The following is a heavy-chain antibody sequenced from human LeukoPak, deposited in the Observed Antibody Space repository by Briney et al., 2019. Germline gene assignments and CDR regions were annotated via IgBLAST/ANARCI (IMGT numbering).Heavy chain of an antibody. D-gene: IGHD7-27*01. CDR2: INTDGSST. CDR1: GFTFSSYW. V-gene: IGHV3-74*01. J-gene: IGHJ3*02. Sequence: GGSLRLSCAASGFTFSSYWMHWVRQAPGKGLVWVSRINTDGSSTSYADSVKGRFTISRDNAKNTLYLQMNSLRAEDTAVYYCARESLWGSGGAFDIWGQGTMVTVSS. CDR3: ARESLWGSGGAFDI.